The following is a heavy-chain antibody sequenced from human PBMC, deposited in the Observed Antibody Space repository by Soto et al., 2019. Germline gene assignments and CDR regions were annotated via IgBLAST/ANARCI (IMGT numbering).Heavy chain of an antibody. CDR2: ISGSSSYI. CDR3: AIDKGYCSSTSCYWGSSDVNWFDP. V-gene: IGHV3-21*01. D-gene: IGHD2-2*01. J-gene: IGHJ5*02. Sequence: SAISGSSSYIYYADSVKGRFSISRDNAKNSLYLQMNSLRAEDTAVYYCAIDKGYCSSTSCYWGSSDVNWFDPWGQGTLVTVSS.